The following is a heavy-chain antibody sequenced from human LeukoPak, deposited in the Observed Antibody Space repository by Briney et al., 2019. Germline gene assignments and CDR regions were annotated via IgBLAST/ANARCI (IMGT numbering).Heavy chain of an antibody. V-gene: IGHV4-30-2*01. J-gene: IGHJ5*02. D-gene: IGHD2-21*01. CDR3: ARELWFANAPGSWLDP. Sequence: SQTLSLTCVVSGDSISSGAYSWSWNRQPPGKGLEWIGYIFHTGSTFYNPSLKSRVTISVDNSKNQFSLRLSSVTAADTAVYYCARELWFANAPGSWLDPWGQGALVTVSS. CDR1: GDSISSGAYS. CDR2: IFHTGST.